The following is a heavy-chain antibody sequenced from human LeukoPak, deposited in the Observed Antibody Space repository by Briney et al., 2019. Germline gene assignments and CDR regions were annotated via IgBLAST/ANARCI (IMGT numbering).Heavy chain of an antibody. D-gene: IGHD4/OR15-4a*01. CDR1: GFVLSGSP. CDR3: TSLTTKTP. CDR2: IRTRSNNFAT. J-gene: IGHJ5*02. Sequence: GGSLRLSCAASGFVLSGSPLHWVRQASGRGLEWVALIRTRSNNFATAYAASLRGRFTVSRDDSRNMAYLQMNSLKIEDTAVYYCTSLTTKTPWGQGTLVTVSS. V-gene: IGHV3-73*01.